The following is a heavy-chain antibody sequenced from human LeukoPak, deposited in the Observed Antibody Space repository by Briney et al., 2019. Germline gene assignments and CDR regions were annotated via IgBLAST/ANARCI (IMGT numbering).Heavy chain of an antibody. CDR1: GGSMNNYY. J-gene: IGHJ4*02. D-gene: IGHD1-14*01. CDR2: IYSSGST. V-gene: IGHV4-4*07. Sequence: PSETLSLTCTVSGGSMNNYYWNWIRQPAGKGLEWIGHIYSSGSTNYNPSLKSRVTMSIDTSKNQFLLKLSSVTAADTAVYYCARRTDYWGQGTLVTVSS. CDR3: ARRTDY.